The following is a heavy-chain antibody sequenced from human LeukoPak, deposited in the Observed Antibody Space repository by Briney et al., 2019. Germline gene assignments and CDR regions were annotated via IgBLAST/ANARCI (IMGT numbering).Heavy chain of an antibody. CDR2: IYYSGST. J-gene: IGHJ4*02. D-gene: IGHD6-6*01. CDR1: GGSFSGYY. CDR3: ARAPYSSSSARHIDY. V-gene: IGHV4-30-4*01. Sequence: SETLSLTCAVYGGSFSGYYWNWIRQPPGKGLEWIGYIYYSGSTYYNPSLKSRITISVDTSKNQFSLKLSSVTAADTAVYYCARAPYSSSSARHIDYWGQGTLITVSS.